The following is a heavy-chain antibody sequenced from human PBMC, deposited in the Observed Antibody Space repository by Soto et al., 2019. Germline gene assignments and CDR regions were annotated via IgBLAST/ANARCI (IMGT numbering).Heavy chain of an antibody. J-gene: IGHJ4*02. V-gene: IGHV4-59*01. CDR1: GGSISSYY. D-gene: IGHD6-19*01. CDR2: IYYSGST. Sequence: SLTCTVSGGSISSYYWSWIRQPPGKGLEWIGYIYYSGSTNYNPSLKSRVTISVDTSKNQFSLKLSSVTAADTAVYYCASTAHSSGWYSGGFDYWGQGTLVTVSS. CDR3: ASTAHSSGWYSGGFDY.